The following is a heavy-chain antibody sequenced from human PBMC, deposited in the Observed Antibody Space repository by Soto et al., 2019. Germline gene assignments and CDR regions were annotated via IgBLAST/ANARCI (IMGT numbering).Heavy chain of an antibody. D-gene: IGHD3-3*02. V-gene: IGHV4-59*01. CDR3: ARDLAISSTDGPLDP. CDR1: GGSMSRYY. CDR2: IHYTGST. J-gene: IGHJ5*02. Sequence: SETLSLTCTVSGGSMSRYYWTWIRQPPGKGLEWIGNIHYTGSTDYNPSLKSRVTILLGTSTSQFSLKVSSVTAADTAVYYCARDLAISSTDGPLDPWGHGTLVTVSS.